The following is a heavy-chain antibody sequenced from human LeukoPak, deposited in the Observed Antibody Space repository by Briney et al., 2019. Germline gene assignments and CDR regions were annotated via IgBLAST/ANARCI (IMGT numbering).Heavy chain of an antibody. D-gene: IGHD2-8*02. CDR2: VTNSGASE. CDR3: ARVGCRGGVCSLRDAFDI. V-gene: IGHV3-23*01. CDR1: GFTFSPNV. J-gene: IGHJ3*02. Sequence: PGGPLGLSCAASGFTFSPNVMAWVRQAPGKGLEWVSGVTNSGASEYYADSVRGRFTVSRDDAKNTLFLQINHLRVDDTAVYYCARVGCRGGVCSLRDAFDIWGQGTMVAVSS.